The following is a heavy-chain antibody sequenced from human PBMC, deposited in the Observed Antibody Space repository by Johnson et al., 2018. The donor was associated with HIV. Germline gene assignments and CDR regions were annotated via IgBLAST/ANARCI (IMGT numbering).Heavy chain of an antibody. V-gene: IGHV3-33*08. J-gene: IGHJ3*02. CDR3: ARGARRITMIVVVNKAFDI. Sequence: QVQLVESGGGLVQPGGSLRLSCAASGFTFSSYDMHWVRQAPGKGLQWVAGMWYDGSKKDYADSVKGRFTISSDNSKNTLYLQMNSLRAENTAVYYCARGARRITMIVVVNKAFDIWGQGTMVTVSS. D-gene: IGHD3-22*01. CDR2: MWYDGSKK. CDR1: GFTFSSYD.